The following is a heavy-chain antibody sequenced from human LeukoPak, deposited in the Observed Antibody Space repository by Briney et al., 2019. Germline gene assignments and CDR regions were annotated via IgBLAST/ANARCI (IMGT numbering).Heavy chain of an antibody. CDR3: ARLDYYDSSGYYYYYMAV. CDR1: GGSISSSSYY. CDR2: IYYSGRT. J-gene: IGHJ6*03. Sequence: SETLSLTCTVSGGSISSSSYYWGWIRQPPGKGLEWFGSIYYSGRTYYNPSLKSRLTISVDTSKNQFSLKLSSVTAADTAVYYCARLDYYDSSGYYYYYMAVWGKGTTVTVSS. D-gene: IGHD3-22*01. V-gene: IGHV4-39*01.